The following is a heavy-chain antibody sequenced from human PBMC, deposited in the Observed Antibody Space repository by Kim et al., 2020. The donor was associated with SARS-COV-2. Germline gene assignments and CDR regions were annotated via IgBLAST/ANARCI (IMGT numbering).Heavy chain of an antibody. CDR3: ARENSHITIFGVVTRIGMDV. D-gene: IGHD3-3*01. V-gene: IGHV3-11*01. CDR1: GFTFSDYY. CDR2: ISSSSTI. Sequence: GGSLRLSCAASGFTFSDYYMSWIRQAPGKGLEWVSYISSSSTIYYADSVKGRFTVSRDNAKNSLYLQMNSLRAEDTAVYYCARENSHITIFGVVTRIGMDVWGQGTTVTVSS. J-gene: IGHJ6*02.